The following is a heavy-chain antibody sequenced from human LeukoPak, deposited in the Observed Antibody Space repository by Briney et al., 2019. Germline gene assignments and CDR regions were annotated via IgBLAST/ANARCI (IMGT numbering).Heavy chain of an antibody. Sequence: GGSLRLSCAASGFTFSSYSMNWVRQAPGKGLEWVSSISSSSYIYYADSVKGRFTISRDNDKNSLYLQMNSLRAEDTAVYYCARDLRTYYYDSSGHYWGQGTLVTVSS. D-gene: IGHD3-22*01. V-gene: IGHV3-21*01. CDR3: ARDLRTYYYDSSGHY. CDR1: GFTFSSYS. CDR2: ISSSSYI. J-gene: IGHJ4*02.